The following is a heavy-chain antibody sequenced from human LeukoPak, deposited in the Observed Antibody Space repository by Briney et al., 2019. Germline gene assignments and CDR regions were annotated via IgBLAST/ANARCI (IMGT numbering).Heavy chain of an antibody. CDR1: GFTVSNNY. Sequence: GGSLRLSCAASGFTVSNNYMSWVRQAPGKGLEWVSVIYSGGSTYYADSVKGRFTISRDNSKNTLYLQMNSLRAEDTAVYYCARKKYGDYGSYGMDVWGQGTTVTVSS. V-gene: IGHV3-53*01. J-gene: IGHJ6*02. CDR3: ARKKYGDYGSYGMDV. CDR2: IYSGGST. D-gene: IGHD4-17*01.